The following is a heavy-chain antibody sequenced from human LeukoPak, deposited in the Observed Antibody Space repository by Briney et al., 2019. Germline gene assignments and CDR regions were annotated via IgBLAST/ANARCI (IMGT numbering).Heavy chain of an antibody. D-gene: IGHD3-16*01. V-gene: IGHV1-18*01. Sequence: ASVKVSCKASGYTFTDYGVSWVRQAPGQGLEWMGWISTYHVNTKYAQKFQGRVTMTTDTSTSTAYMELRSLRSDDTAVYYCAQGAVMGPLDYWGQGALVTVSS. J-gene: IGHJ4*02. CDR3: AQGAVMGPLDY. CDR1: GYTFTDYG. CDR2: ISTYHVNT.